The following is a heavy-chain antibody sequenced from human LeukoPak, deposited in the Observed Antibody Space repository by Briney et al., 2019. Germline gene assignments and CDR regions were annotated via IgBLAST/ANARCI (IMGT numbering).Heavy chain of an antibody. J-gene: IGHJ4*02. Sequence: SETLSLTCTVSGGSISSYYWSWIRQPPGKGLEWIGYIYYSGSTNYNPSLKSRVTLSVDTSKNQFSLKLSSVTAADTAVYYCARGAAAGDYWGQGTLVTVSS. CDR3: ARGAAAGDY. V-gene: IGHV4-59*08. CDR2: IYYSGST. CDR1: GGSISSYY. D-gene: IGHD6-13*01.